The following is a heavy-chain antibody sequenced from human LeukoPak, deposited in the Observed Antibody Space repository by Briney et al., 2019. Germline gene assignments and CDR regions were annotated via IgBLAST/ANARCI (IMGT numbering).Heavy chain of an antibody. CDR1: GGTFSSYA. D-gene: IGHD3-22*01. Sequence: SVKVSCTASGGTFSSYAISWVRQAPGQGLEWMGGIIPIFGTANYAQKFQGRVTITADESTSTAYMELSSLRSEDTAVYYCARPLEDYYDSSGYLYFDYWGQGTLVTVSS. J-gene: IGHJ4*02. CDR3: ARPLEDYYDSSGYLYFDY. V-gene: IGHV1-69*13. CDR2: IIPIFGTA.